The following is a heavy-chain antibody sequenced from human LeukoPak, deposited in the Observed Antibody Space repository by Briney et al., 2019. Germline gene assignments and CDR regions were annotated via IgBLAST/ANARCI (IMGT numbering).Heavy chain of an antibody. CDR3: ARGRRTGYYGSGSYYNVVYYYYYMDV. V-gene: IGHV1-69*05. CDR1: GGTFSSYA. J-gene: IGHJ6*03. Sequence: ASVKVSCKASGGTFSSYAISWVRQAPGQGLEWMGGIIPIFGTANYAQKFQGRVTITRNTSISTAYMELSSLRSEDTAVYYCARGRRTGYYGSGSYYNVVYYYYYMDVWGKGTTVTVSS. CDR2: IIPIFGTA. D-gene: IGHD3-10*01.